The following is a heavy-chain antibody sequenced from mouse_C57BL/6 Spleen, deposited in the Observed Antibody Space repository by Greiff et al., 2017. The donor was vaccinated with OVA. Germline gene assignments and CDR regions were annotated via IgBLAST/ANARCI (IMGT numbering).Heavy chain of an antibody. CDR1: GYTFTSYW. CDR3: ERGEYGNFNFDY. D-gene: IGHD2-10*02. V-gene: IGHV1-55*01. Sequence: QVQLQQPGAELVKPGASVKMSCKASGYTFTSYWITWVKQRPGQGLEWIGDIYPGSGSTNYNEKFKSKATLTVDTSSSTACMQLSSLTSEDSAVYYCERGEYGNFNFDYWGQGTTLTVSS. J-gene: IGHJ2*01. CDR2: IYPGSGST.